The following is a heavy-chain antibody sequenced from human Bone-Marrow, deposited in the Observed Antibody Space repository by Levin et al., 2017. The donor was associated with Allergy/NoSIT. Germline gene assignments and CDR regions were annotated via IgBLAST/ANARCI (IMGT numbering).Heavy chain of an antibody. CDR3: ARDHDDSYGSYGMDV. V-gene: IGHV3-30-3*01. J-gene: IGHJ6*02. D-gene: IGHD5-18*01. CDR1: GFTFSSYA. Sequence: GESLKISCAASGFTFSSYAMHWVRQAPGKGLEWVAVISYDGSNKYYADSVKGRFTISRDNSKNTLYLQMNSLRAEDTAVYYCARDHDDSYGSYGMDVWGQGTTVTVSS. CDR2: ISYDGSNK.